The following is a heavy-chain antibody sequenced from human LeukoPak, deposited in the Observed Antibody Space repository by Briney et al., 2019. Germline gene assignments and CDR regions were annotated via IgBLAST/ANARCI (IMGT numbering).Heavy chain of an antibody. CDR2: ISYDGSNK. CDR1: GFTFSSYA. V-gene: IGHV3-30*01. D-gene: IGHD1-26*01. J-gene: IGHJ4*02. Sequence: GRSLGLSCAASGFTFSSYAMHWVRQAPGKGLEWVAVISYDGSNKYYADSVKGRFTISRDNSRNKLYLQMNSLRAEDTAVYYCARAQWERPDYWGQGTLVTVSS. CDR3: ARAQWERPDY.